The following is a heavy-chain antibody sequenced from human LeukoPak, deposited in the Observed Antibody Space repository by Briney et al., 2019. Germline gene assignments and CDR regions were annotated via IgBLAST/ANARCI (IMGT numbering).Heavy chain of an antibody. V-gene: IGHV3-30*03. Sequence: GGSLRLSCAASGFTFSSYGLHWVRQAPGKGLEWVAVISYDGSNKYYVDSVKGRFTISRDNSKNTLYLQMNSLRAEDTAVYYCARGARYGMDVWGQGTTVIVSS. CDR2: ISYDGSNK. CDR3: ARGARYGMDV. CDR1: GFTFSSYG. J-gene: IGHJ6*02.